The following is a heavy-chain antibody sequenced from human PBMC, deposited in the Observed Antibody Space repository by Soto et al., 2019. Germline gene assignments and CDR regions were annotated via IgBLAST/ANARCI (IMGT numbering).Heavy chain of an antibody. V-gene: IGHV3-23*01. J-gene: IGHJ4*02. CDR1: GFTFRNYA. CDR3: AKGSSWSEFEY. Sequence: EVHLLESGGGLVQPGGSLRLSCVVSGFTFRNYAMTWVRQAPGKGLEWVSSMSSSTYYTDSVKGRFTISRDNSKNTLYLQMNSLRAQDTAMYYCAKGSSWSEFEYWGQGTLVTVSS. CDR2: MSSST. D-gene: IGHD6-19*01.